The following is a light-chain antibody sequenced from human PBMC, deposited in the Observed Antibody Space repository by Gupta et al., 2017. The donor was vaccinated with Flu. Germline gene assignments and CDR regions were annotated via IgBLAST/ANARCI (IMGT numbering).Light chain of an antibody. Sequence: EIHMTQSPSSLSASVGDRVTITCRASQSISTYLNWYQHAPGRAPKLLIFAVSNLQNGVPSRFSGSGYGTSFPLTISSRQPEHSRTYYCQQIDSTIQLTFGGGTKMEVK. J-gene: IGKJ4*01. CDR3: QQIDSTIQLT. CDR2: AVS. CDR1: QSISTY. V-gene: IGKV1-39*01.